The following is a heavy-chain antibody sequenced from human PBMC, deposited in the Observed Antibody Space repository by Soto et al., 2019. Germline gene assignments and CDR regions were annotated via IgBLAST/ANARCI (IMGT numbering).Heavy chain of an antibody. Sequence: EVQLVESGGGLVQPGGSLRLSCAASGFTVSTKYMSWVRQAPGKGLEWVSVIYSGGSTFYADSVRGRFTISRDNSKNTVNLQMNSRRAEDTAVYYCSREPWAADYWGLGTLVTVSS. D-gene: IGHD3-16*01. CDR3: SREPWAADY. CDR1: GFTVSTKY. V-gene: IGHV3-66*01. CDR2: IYSGGST. J-gene: IGHJ4*02.